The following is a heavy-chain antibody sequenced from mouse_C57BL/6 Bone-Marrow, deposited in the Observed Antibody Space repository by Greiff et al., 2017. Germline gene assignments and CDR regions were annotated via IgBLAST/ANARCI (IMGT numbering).Heavy chain of an antibody. J-gene: IGHJ2*01. D-gene: IGHD2-2*01. CDR2: IYWDDDK. V-gene: IGHV8-12*01. CDR3: ARRKTMVTYFDY. CDR1: GFSLSTSGMG. Sequence: QVTLKESGPGILQSSQTLSLTCSFSGFSLSTSGMGVSWIRQPSGKGLEWLAHIYWDDDKRYNPSLKSRLTISKDTSRNQVFLKITSVDTADTATYYCARRKTMVTYFDYWGQGTTLTVSS.